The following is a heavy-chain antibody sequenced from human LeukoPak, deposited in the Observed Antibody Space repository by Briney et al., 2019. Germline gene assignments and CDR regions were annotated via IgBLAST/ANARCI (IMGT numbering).Heavy chain of an antibody. CDR3: ARGLVVGAGRLDP. D-gene: IGHD3-22*01. CDR2: IFYTGNT. J-gene: IGHJ5*02. V-gene: IGHV4-59*01. CDR1: GGSMTNYY. Sequence: SETLSLTCTVSGGSMTNYYWNWVRQTPRKGLEWIGYIFYTGNTNYNPSLESRLTISVDTSKNLFSLNLRSVTTADTAVYFCARGLVVGAGRLDPWGQGTLVTVSS.